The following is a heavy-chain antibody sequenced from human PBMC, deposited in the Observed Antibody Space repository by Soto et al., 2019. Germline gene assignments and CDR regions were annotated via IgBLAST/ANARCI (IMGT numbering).Heavy chain of an antibody. V-gene: IGHV1-18*04. CDR2: VSTYNGNT. J-gene: IGHJ6*02. Sequence: QGQLVQSGVEVRKPGTSVMVSCKASGYAYTNYPISWVRQAPGQGLEWMGWVSTYNGNTKYAQRLQGRVIMTTDTSTTTAYMDLRSLTTDDTAIYYCARVWAGGRLQGRYHFNGMDVWGQGTPVSVSS. CDR3: ARVWAGGRLQGRYHFNGMDV. D-gene: IGHD1-1*01. CDR1: GYAYTNYP.